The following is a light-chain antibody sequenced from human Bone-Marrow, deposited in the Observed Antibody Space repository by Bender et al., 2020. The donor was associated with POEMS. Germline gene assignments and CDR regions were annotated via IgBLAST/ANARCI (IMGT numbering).Light chain of an antibody. J-gene: IGLJ3*02. CDR2: EGS. CDR3: CSYAGDGLGV. V-gene: IGLV2-23*01. Sequence: QSALTQPASVSGSPGQSITISCTGSTSDFGSYNLVSWYQQHPGKVPKLMIYEGSERPSGVSNRFSGSKSGNTASLTISGLQAEDEADYYCCSYAGDGLGVFGGGTKLTVL. CDR1: TSDFGSYNL.